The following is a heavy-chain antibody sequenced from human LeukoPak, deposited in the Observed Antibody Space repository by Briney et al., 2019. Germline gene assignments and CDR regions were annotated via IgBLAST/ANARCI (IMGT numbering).Heavy chain of an antibody. Sequence: SETLSLTCTVSGGSISSYYWSWIRQPPGKGLEWIGYIYYSGSTNYNPSLKSRVTISVDTSKNQFSLKLSSVTAADTAVYYCARGRGRAESDYWGQGTLVTVSS. CDR3: ARGRGRAESDY. V-gene: IGHV4-59*12. CDR1: GGSISSYY. D-gene: IGHD1-14*01. CDR2: IYYSGST. J-gene: IGHJ4*02.